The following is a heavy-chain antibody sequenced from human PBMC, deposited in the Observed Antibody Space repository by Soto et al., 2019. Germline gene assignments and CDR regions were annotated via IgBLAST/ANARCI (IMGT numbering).Heavy chain of an antibody. D-gene: IGHD3-3*01. CDR2: IDTSGST. CDR1: GGSISTYY. J-gene: IGHJ4*02. Sequence: SDTLSLTCSVSGGSISTYYCNWIRQPAGKGLEWIGRIDTSGSTNYNPSLKSRVTMSVGTSKNQFSLKLSSVTAADTAVYYCARGGHDLWSGPFDYWGQGTPVTASS. V-gene: IGHV4-4*07. CDR3: ARGGHDLWSGPFDY.